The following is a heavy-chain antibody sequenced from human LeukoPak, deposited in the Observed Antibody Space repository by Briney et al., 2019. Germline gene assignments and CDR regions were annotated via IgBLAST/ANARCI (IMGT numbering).Heavy chain of an antibody. CDR1: GFTFGDYA. CDR3: TIEDCTNGVCYTLFDY. V-gene: IGHV3-49*03. J-gene: IGHJ4*02. D-gene: IGHD2-8*01. Sequence: PGRSLRLSCTASGFTFGDYAMSWFRQAPGKGQESVGFIRSKAYGGTTEYAASVKGRFTISRDDSKTIAYLQMNSLKTEDTAVYYCTIEDCTNGVCYTLFDYWGQGTLVTVSS. CDR2: IRSKAYGGTT.